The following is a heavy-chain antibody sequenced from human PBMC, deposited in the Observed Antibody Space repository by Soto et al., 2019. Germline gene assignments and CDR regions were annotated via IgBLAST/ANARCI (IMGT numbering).Heavy chain of an antibody. CDR1: GYTFTSYY. V-gene: IGHV1-46*01. CDR3: ARDYCTNGVCYTRAFDI. D-gene: IGHD2-8*01. Sequence: ASVKVSCKASGYTFTSYYIHWVRQAPGQGLEWMGIINPRGISTDYAQKFQGRVTMTRDTSTSTVYMELSSLRSEDTAVYYCARDYCTNGVCYTRAFDIWRQRTMVTVSS. J-gene: IGHJ3*02. CDR2: INPRGIST.